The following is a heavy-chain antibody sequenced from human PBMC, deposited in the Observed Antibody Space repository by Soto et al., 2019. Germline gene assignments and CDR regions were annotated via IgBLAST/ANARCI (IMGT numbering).Heavy chain of an antibody. CDR2: IYHSGST. CDR3: ARDGAGAYGLGWFDP. CDR1: GDSISRGGYY. D-gene: IGHD3-10*01. V-gene: IGHV4-31*03. Sequence: QVQLQESGPGLVKPSQTLTLTCTVSGDSISRGGYYWNWLRQHPRKGLEWIGYIYHSGSTIYTPSLKRRVTISVDTSKNRLSLELSNVTAADTAVYYCARDGAGAYGLGWFDPWGQGILVTVSS. J-gene: IGHJ5*02.